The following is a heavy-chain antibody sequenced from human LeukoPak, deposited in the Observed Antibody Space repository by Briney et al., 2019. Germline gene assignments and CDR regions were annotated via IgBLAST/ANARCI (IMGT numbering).Heavy chain of an antibody. CDR3: AKGDKPVIAMVKFDY. J-gene: IGHJ4*02. Sequence: SETLSLTCTVSGGSISSGSYYWSWIRQPAGKGLEWIGRIYTSGSTNYNPSLKSRVTISVDTSKNQFSLKLSSVTAADTAVYYCAKGDKPVIAMVKFDYWGQGTLVTVSS. D-gene: IGHD5-18*01. CDR2: IYTSGST. CDR1: GGSISSGSYY. V-gene: IGHV4-61*02.